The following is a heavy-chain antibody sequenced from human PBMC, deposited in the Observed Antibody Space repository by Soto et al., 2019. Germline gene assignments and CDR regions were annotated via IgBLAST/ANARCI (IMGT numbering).Heavy chain of an antibody. Sequence: SQTLSLTCAISGDSVSGNSAAWNWIRQSPSRGLEWLGRTYYRSKWYNDYAVSVKSRITVTPDTSKNQFSLHLNSVTPEDTAVYYCAREVPYYESGYSYFDHWVQVALVTASS. CDR3: AREVPYYESGYSYFDH. J-gene: IGHJ4*02. D-gene: IGHD3-16*01. V-gene: IGHV6-1*01. CDR1: GDSVSGNSAA. CDR2: TYYRSKWYN.